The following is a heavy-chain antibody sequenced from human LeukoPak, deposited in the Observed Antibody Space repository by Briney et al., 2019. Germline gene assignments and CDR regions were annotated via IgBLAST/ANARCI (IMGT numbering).Heavy chain of an antibody. J-gene: IGHJ4*02. CDR2: ISSSSSYI. CDR3: ARDPSGCSGGSCYGDY. CDR1: GFTFGSYS. V-gene: IGHV3-21*01. D-gene: IGHD2-15*01. Sequence: GGSLRLSCAASGFTFGSYSMNWVRQAPGKGLEWVSSISSSSSYIYYADSVKGRFTISRDNAKNSLYLQINSLRAEDTAVYYCARDPSGCSGGSCYGDYWGQGTLVTVSS.